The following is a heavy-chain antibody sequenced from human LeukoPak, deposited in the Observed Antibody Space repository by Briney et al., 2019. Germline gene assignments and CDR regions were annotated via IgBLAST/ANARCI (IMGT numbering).Heavy chain of an antibody. V-gene: IGHV3-64*01. CDR1: GFTFSGYA. J-gene: IGHJ3*02. D-gene: IGHD3-10*01. CDR3: ARVNGDDAFDI. Sequence: GGSLRLSCAASGFTFSGYAMHWVRQAPGKGLEYVSAISSNGGSTYYANSVKGGFTISRDNSKNTLYLQMGSLRAEDMAVYYCARVNGDDAFDIWGQGTMVTVSS. CDR2: ISSNGGST.